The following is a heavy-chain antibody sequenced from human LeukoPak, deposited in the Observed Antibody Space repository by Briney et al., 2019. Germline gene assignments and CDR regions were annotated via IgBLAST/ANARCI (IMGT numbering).Heavy chain of an antibody. D-gene: IGHD3-10*01. CDR3: ARRGGYYGSGTPYYSDY. Sequence: PSQTLSLTCAVSGGSISSGGYSWSWIRQPPGKGLEWIGYIYHSGSTYYNPSLKSRVTISVDRSKNQFSLKLSSVTAADTAVYYCARRGGYYGSGTPYYSDYWGQGTLVTVSS. V-gene: IGHV4-30-2*01. J-gene: IGHJ4*02. CDR1: GGSISSGGYS. CDR2: IYHSGST.